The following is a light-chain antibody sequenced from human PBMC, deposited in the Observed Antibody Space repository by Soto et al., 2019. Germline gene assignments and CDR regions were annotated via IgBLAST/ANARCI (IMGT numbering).Light chain of an antibody. Sequence: EIVLTQSPATLSLSPGERATLSCRASQSVSSYLAWYQQKPGQAPRLLIYDASNRATGIPARFSGSGSGTDFTLTIRSLGPEDFAVYYCQQRSHWPPMYTFGQGTKLEIK. V-gene: IGKV3-11*01. CDR1: QSVSSY. J-gene: IGKJ2*01. CDR2: DAS. CDR3: QQRSHWPPMYT.